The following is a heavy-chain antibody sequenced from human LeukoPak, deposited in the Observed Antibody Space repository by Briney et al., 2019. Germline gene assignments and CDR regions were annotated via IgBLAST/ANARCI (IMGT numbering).Heavy chain of an antibody. CDR3: AKGYYGSGSYGWFDY. Sequence: GGSLRLSCAASGFTFSSSAMSWVRQAPGKGLEWVSTISGSGDRTYYADSVKGRFTISRDNSKNTLFLHMNSLRAEDMAVYSCAKGYYGSGSYGWFDYRGQGTLVTVSS. CDR1: GFTFSSSA. V-gene: IGHV3-23*01. CDR2: ISGSGDRT. J-gene: IGHJ4*02. D-gene: IGHD3-10*01.